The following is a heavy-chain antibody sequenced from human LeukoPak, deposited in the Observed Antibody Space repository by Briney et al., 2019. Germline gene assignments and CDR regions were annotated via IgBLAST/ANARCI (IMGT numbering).Heavy chain of an antibody. V-gene: IGHV1-46*01. CDR1: GYTFTSYY. D-gene: IGHD2-2*01. J-gene: IGHJ4*02. CDR2: INPSGGST. Sequence: ASVKVSCKAPGYTFTSYYMHWVRQAPGQGLEWMGIINPSGGSTSYAQKFQGRVTMTRDTSTSTVYMELSSLRSEDTAVYYCARGPGGAAMPTYFDYWGQGTLVTVSS. CDR3: ARGPGGAAMPTYFDY.